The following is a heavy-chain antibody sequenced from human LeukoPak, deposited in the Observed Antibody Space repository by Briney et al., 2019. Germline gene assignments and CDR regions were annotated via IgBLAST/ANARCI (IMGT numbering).Heavy chain of an antibody. CDR1: GGSISTYS. V-gene: IGHV4-4*09. D-gene: IGHD3-10*01. CDR3: ARRVQEARSIGSANWLDP. J-gene: IGHJ5*02. CDR2: IYTSGTT. Sequence: PSETLSLTCTVSGGSISTYSWNWIRQPPGKGLEWIWRIYTSGTTNYNPSLGSRVTISVDTSINQLSLKLSSVTAADTAVYYCARRVQEARSIGSANWLDPWGQGILVTVSS.